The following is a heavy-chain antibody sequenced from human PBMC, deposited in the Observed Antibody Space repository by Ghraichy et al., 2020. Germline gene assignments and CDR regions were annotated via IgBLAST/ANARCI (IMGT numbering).Heavy chain of an antibody. D-gene: IGHD3-10*01. CDR1: GFTFSDHY. CDR2: TRNKANSYTT. J-gene: IGHJ6*03. CDR3: ARDTMVRGSWYYYYMDV. V-gene: IGHV3-72*01. Sequence: GGSLRLSCAASGFTFSDHYMDWVRQAPGKGLEWVGRTRNKANSYTTEYAASVKGRFTISRDDSKNSLYLQMNSLKTEDTAVYYCARDTMVRGSWYYYYMDVWGKGTTVTVSS.